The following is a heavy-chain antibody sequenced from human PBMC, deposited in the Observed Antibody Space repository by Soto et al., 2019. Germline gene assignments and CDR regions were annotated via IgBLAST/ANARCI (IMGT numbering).Heavy chain of an antibody. Sequence: QVQLQESGPGLVKPSQTLALTCTVSGCSISSGGYYWSWIRQHPGKGLEWIGYIYDIGSTFYNPSLKCRVTISVDTSKNYLSLKRSSVIAADTDEYYCARYPRVRYGIDPRSQVTLVTVFS. D-gene: IGHD1-1*01. CDR2: IYDIGST. CDR3: ARYPRVRYGIDP. V-gene: IGHV4-31*03. J-gene: IGHJ5*02. CDR1: GCSISSGGYY.